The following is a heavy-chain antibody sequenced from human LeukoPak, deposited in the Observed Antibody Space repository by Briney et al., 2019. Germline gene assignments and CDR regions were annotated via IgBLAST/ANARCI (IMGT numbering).Heavy chain of an antibody. V-gene: IGHV1-18*01. J-gene: IGHJ3*02. CDR1: GYTFTSYG. CDR2: ISAGSGNT. CDR3: ARDGHFASSSGAFDI. D-gene: IGHD6-13*01. Sequence: GASVKVSCKASGYTFTSYGISWVRQAPGQGLEWMGWISAGSGNTKYSQTFQDRLTLTRDTAASTVYMDLSSLRPEDTAVYYCARDGHFASSSGAFDIWGQGTMVTVSS.